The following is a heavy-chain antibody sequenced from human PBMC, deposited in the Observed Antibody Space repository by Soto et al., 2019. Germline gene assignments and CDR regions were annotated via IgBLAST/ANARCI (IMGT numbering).Heavy chain of an antibody. J-gene: IGHJ4*02. V-gene: IGHV1-18*01. CDR1: GYTFSSYG. D-gene: IGHD4-17*01. CDR3: ARYGDYRYYFDY. CDR2: ISAYNGNT. Sequence: GXSVKVTCKASGYTFSSYGISWVRQAPGQGLEWMGWISAYNGNTNYAQKLQGRVTMTTDTSTSTAYMELRSLRSDDTAVYYCARYGDYRYYFDYWGQGTLVTVSS.